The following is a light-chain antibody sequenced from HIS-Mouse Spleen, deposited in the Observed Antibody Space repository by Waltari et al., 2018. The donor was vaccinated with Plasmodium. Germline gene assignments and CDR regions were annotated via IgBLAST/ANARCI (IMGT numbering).Light chain of an antibody. CDR3: QQYYSTPYT. J-gene: IGKJ2*01. CDR1: KSVLYSSNNKNY. CDR2: WAS. Sequence: DIVMTQSPDSLAVSLGERATINCKSSKSVLYSSNNKNYLALYQQKPGQPPKLLIYWASTRESGVPDRFSGSGSGTDFTLTISSLQADDVAVYSCQQYYSTPYTFGQGTKLEIK. V-gene: IGKV4-1*01.